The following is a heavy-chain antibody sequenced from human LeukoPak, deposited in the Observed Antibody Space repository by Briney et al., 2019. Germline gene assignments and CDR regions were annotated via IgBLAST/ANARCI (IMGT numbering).Heavy chain of an antibody. CDR3: AREQRGDDTFDV. V-gene: IGHV4-61*01. J-gene: IGHJ3*01. CDR2: SYYTGST. Sequence: SETLSLTCTVSGGSVNSGSYYWSWIRQPPGKGLEWIGYSYYTGSTNYNPSLKSRVTISVDTSKNQFSLKLSSVIAAYTAVYYCAREQRGDDTFDVWGQGTMVTVSS. CDR1: GGSVNSGSYY. D-gene: IGHD3-16*01.